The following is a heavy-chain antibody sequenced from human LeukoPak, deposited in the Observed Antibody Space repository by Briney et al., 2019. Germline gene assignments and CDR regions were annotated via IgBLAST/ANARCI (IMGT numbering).Heavy chain of an antibody. CDR1: GFTFSSYG. Sequence: PGGSLRSSCAAPGFTFSSYGMHWGRQPPGKGLGWAAVIWYDGSNKYYADSVKGRFTISRDNSKNTLYLQMNSLRAEDTAVYYCAKDSRLHGGYDFDYWGQGTLVTVSS. J-gene: IGHJ4*02. CDR2: IWYDGSNK. CDR3: AKDSRLHGGYDFDY. V-gene: IGHV3-33*06. D-gene: IGHD5-12*01.